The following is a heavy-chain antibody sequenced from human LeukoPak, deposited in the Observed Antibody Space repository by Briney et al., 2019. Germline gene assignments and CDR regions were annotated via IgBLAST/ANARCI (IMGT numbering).Heavy chain of an antibody. J-gene: IGHJ4*02. Sequence: GGSLRLSCAASGFTFDDCAMHWVRQAPGKGLEWVSGISWNSGSIGYADSVKGRFTISRDNAKNSLYLQMNSLRAEDTALYYCAKDMEPNGGNSLDYWGQGTLVTVSS. CDR1: GFTFDDCA. CDR2: ISWNSGSI. D-gene: IGHD4-23*01. CDR3: AKDMEPNGGNSLDY. V-gene: IGHV3-9*01.